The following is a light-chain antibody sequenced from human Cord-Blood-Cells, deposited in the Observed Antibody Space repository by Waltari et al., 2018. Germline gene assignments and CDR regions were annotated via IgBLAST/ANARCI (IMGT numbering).Light chain of an antibody. CDR2: DDS. J-gene: IGLJ3*02. V-gene: IGLV2-14*01. CDR3: SSYTSSSTWV. CDR1: SSAVGCYNY. Sequence: QSALPQPASVSGSPRQSITISCTGTSSAVGCYNYVSWYQTHPGKAPKLMIYDDSNRPSGVSNRFSGSKSGNTASLTISGLQAEDEADYYCSSYTSSSTWVFGGGTKLTVL.